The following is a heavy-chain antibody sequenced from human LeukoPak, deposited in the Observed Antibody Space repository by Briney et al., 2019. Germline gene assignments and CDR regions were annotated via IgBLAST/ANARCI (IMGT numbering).Heavy chain of an antibody. CDR3: AELGITMIGGV. V-gene: IGHV3-48*03. J-gene: IGHJ6*04. D-gene: IGHD3-10*02. CDR1: GFTFSSYE. CDR2: ISSSGSTI. Sequence: GGSLSLSCAASGFTFSSYEMNWVHQAPGKGLEWVSYISSSGSTIYYADSVKGRFTISRDNAKNSLYLQMNSLRAEDTAVYYCAELGITMIGGVWGKGTTVTISS.